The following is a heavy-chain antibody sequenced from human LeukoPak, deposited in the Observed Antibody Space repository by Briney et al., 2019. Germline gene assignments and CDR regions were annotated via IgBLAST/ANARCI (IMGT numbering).Heavy chain of an antibody. V-gene: IGHV1-69*04. CDR1: GYTFTSYG. D-gene: IGHD3-22*01. Sequence: ASVKVSCKASGYTFTSYGISWVRQAPGQGLEWMGRIIPILGIANYAQKFQGRVTITADKSTSTAYMELSSLRSEDTAVYYCARDTRWYYDSSGYYYGWYYFDYWGQGTLVTVSS. J-gene: IGHJ4*02. CDR2: IIPILGIA. CDR3: ARDTRWYYDSSGYYYGWYYFDY.